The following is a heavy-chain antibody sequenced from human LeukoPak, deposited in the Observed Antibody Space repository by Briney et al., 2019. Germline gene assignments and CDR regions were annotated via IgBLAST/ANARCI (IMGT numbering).Heavy chain of an antibody. CDR1: GFTFSSYA. CDR2: ISYDGSNK. D-gene: IGHD4-17*01. CDR3: ARDRGDDYGDYVYYGMDV. V-gene: IGHV3-30-3*01. Sequence: GGSLRLSCAASGFTFSSYAMHWVRLAPGKGLEWVAVISYDGSNKYYADSVKGRFTISRDNSKNTLYLQMNSLRAEDTAVYYCARDRGDDYGDYVYYGMDVWGQGTTVTVSS. J-gene: IGHJ6*02.